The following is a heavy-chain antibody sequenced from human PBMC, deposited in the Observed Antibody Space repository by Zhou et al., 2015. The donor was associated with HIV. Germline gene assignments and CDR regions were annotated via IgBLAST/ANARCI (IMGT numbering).Heavy chain of an antibody. CDR1: GGTFSSYA. CDR2: IIPIFGTA. J-gene: IGHJ3*02. D-gene: IGHD4-17*01. V-gene: IGHV1-69*01. CDR3: ARTHLLESWTTVTTRGGAFDI. Sequence: QVQLVQSGAEVKKPGSLVKVSCKASGGTFSSYAISWVRQAPGQGLEWMGGIIPIFGTANYAQKFQGRVTITADESTSTAYMELSSLRSEDTAVYYCARTHLLESWTTVTTRGGAFDIWGQGTMVTVSS.